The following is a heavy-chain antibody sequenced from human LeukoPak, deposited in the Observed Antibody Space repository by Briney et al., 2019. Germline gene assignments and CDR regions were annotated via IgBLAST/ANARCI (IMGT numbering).Heavy chain of an antibody. V-gene: IGHV4-34*01. Sequence: SETLSLTCAVYGGSFSGYYWSWIRQPPGKGLEWIGEINHSGSTNYNPSLKSRVTISVDTSKNQFSLKLSSVTAADTAVYYCARGNLVAAAGTYYFDYWGQGALVTVAS. CDR3: ARGNLVAAAGTYYFDY. CDR1: GGSFSGYY. J-gene: IGHJ4*02. CDR2: INHSGST. D-gene: IGHD6-13*01.